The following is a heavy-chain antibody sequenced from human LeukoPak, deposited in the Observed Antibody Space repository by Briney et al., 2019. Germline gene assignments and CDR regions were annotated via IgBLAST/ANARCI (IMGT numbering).Heavy chain of an antibody. D-gene: IGHD6-13*01. CDR2: IYYSGST. CDR3: AREGIAAAAYEDYYNWFDP. Sequence: SETLSLTCTVSGGSISSSSYYWGWIRQPPGKGLEWIGSIYYSGSTYYNPSLKSRVTISVDTSKNQFSLKLSSVTAADTAVYYCAREGIAAAAYEDYYNWFDPWGRGTLVTVSS. V-gene: IGHV4-39*07. J-gene: IGHJ5*02. CDR1: GGSISSSSYY.